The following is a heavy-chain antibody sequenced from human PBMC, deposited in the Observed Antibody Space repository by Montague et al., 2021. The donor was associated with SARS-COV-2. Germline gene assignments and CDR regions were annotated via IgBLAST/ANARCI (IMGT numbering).Heavy chain of an antibody. CDR3: TREGYQVLWSDYYYYGMDV. D-gene: IGHD2-2*01. V-gene: IGHV4-34*01. CDR2: INHSGST. Sequence: SETLSLTCAVYGGSFSGYYWSWIRQPPGKGLEWIGEINHSGSTNYNPSLKRRVTISVDTSKNQFSLKLSSVTAADTAVYYCTREGYQVLWSDYYYYGMDVWGQGTTVTVSS. J-gene: IGHJ6*02. CDR1: GGSFSGYY.